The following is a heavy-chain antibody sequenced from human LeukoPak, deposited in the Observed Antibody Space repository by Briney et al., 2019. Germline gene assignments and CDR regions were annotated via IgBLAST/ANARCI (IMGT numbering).Heavy chain of an antibody. CDR3: ARPRSGSGWQGLGRAFDI. D-gene: IGHD6-19*01. J-gene: IGHJ3*02. Sequence: SETLSLTCTVSGGSISSGSYYWSWIRQPPGKGLEWIGEINHSGSTNYNPSLKSRVTISVDTSKNQFSLKLSSVTAADTAVYYCARPRSGSGWQGLGRAFDIWGQGTMVTVSS. CDR2: INHSGST. V-gene: IGHV4-39*07. CDR1: GGSISSGSYY.